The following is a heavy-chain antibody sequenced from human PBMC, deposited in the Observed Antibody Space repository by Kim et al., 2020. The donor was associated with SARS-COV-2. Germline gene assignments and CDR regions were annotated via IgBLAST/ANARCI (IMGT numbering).Heavy chain of an antibody. V-gene: IGHV4-4*02. CDR2: IYHSGST. Sequence: SETLSLTCAVSGGSISSSNWWSWVRQPPGKGLEWIGEIYHSGSTNYNPSLKSRVTISVDKSKNQFSLKLSSVTAADTAVYYCARDPVAPQGYYYGMDVWGQGTTVTVSS. CDR3: ARDPVAPQGYYYGMDV. CDR1: GGSISSSNW. J-gene: IGHJ6*02. D-gene: IGHD2-15*01.